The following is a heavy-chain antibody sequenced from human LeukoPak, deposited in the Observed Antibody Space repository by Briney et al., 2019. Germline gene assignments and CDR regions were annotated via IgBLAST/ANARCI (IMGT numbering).Heavy chain of an antibody. Sequence: GASVKVSCKASGYTFTSYGISWVRQAPGQGLEWMGSISAYNGNTNYAQKLQGRVTMTTDTSTSTAYMELRSLRSDDTAVYYCARDMGDIVVVPAASGYWGQGTLVTVSS. CDR3: ARDMGDIVVVPAASGY. J-gene: IGHJ4*02. CDR2: ISAYNGNT. D-gene: IGHD2-2*01. CDR1: GYTFTSYG. V-gene: IGHV1-18*04.